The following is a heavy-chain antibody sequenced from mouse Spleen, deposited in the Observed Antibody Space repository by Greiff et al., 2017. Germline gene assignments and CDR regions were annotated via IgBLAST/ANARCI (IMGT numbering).Heavy chain of an antibody. CDR1: GYTFTSYT. Sequence: QVPLQQSGAELARPGASVKMSCKASGYTFTSYTRNWVKQRPGQGLEWIGYINPSSGYTKYNQKFKDKATLTADKTSSTAYMQLSSLTSEDSAVSYCAIPLTYFYFDYLGQGPTLTVSS. CDR3: AIPLTYFYFDY. D-gene: IGHD5-1-1*01. CDR2: INPSSGYT. V-gene: IGHV1-4*01. J-gene: IGHJ2*01.